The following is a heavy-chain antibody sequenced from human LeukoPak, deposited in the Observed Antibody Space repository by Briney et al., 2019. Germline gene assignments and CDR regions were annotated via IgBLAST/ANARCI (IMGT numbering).Heavy chain of an antibody. D-gene: IGHD2-2*01. Sequence: SETLSLTCTVSGGSISSSSYYWGWIRQPPGKGLEWIGSIFYSGTTYYNPSLKRRVTISVDTSKNQFSLKLSSVTAADTAVYFCARVVPANYGMDVWGQGTTVTVSS. J-gene: IGHJ6*02. CDR2: IFYSGTT. V-gene: IGHV4-39*01. CDR1: GGSISSSSYY. CDR3: ARVVPANYGMDV.